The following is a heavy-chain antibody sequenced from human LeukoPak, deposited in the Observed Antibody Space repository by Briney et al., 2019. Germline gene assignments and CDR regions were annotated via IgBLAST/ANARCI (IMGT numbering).Heavy chain of an antibody. Sequence: ASVKVSCKASGYTFTSYDMNWVRQATGQGLEWMGWMNPISGNTGYAQKFQGRVTMTRNTSISTAYMELSSLRSEDTAVYYCATAGGYSGYDLFDYWGQGTLVTVSS. CDR1: GYTFTSYD. J-gene: IGHJ4*02. D-gene: IGHD5-12*01. V-gene: IGHV1-8*01. CDR2: MNPISGNT. CDR3: ATAGGYSGYDLFDY.